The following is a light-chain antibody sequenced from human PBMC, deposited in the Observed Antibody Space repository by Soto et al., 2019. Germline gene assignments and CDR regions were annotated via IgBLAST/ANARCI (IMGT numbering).Light chain of an antibody. CDR1: QSAGNN. V-gene: IGKV3-15*01. J-gene: IGKJ2*01. CDR2: DAS. CDR3: QQYNNWPMYT. Sequence: IVMTQSPATLSVSPGERATLSCRASQSAGNNLAWYQQKPGQAPRLLIYDASTRATGIPARFSGSGSGAEFTLTISSLQSEDFAVYYCQQYNNWPMYTFAQGTKLEIK.